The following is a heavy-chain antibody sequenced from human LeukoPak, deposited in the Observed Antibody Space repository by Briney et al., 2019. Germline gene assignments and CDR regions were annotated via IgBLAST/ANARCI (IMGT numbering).Heavy chain of an antibody. D-gene: IGHD3-22*01. Sequence: ASVKVSCKASGYTFTGYYMHWVRQAPGQGLEWMGWINPNSGGTNYAQKFQGWVTMTRDTSISTAYMELSRLRSDDTAVYYCAREGGPSISMMGTSTKPAFDIWGQGTMVTVSS. CDR1: GYTFTGYY. V-gene: IGHV1-2*04. CDR3: AREGGPSISMMGTSTKPAFDI. CDR2: INPNSGGT. J-gene: IGHJ3*02.